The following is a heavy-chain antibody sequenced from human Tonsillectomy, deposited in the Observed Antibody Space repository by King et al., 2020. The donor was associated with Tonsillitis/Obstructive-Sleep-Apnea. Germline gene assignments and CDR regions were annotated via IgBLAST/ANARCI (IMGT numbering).Heavy chain of an antibody. CDR2: IVVGSGNT. D-gene: IGHD4-11*01. V-gene: IGHV1-58*01. CDR3: AAGPPSYSPPYYYYMDV. Sequence: QLVESGPEVKKPGTSVEVSCKASGFTFTSSALQLVRQARGQRLEWIGWIVVGSGNTNYAQKVQESVTITRDMSTSTAYMELRSLRSEDTAVYYCAAGPPSYSPPYYYYMDVWGKGTTVTVSS. J-gene: IGHJ6*03. CDR1: GFTFTSSA.